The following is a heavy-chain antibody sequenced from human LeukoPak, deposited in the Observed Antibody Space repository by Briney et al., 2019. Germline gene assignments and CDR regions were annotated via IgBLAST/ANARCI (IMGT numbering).Heavy chain of an antibody. CDR2: IYSGGDT. CDR1: GFTVSSKY. V-gene: IGHV3-66*01. Sequence: PGGSLRLSCAASGFTVSSKYMSWVRQAPGKGLEWVSVIYSGGDTYYADSVKGRFTISRDNSKNTLYLQMNSLRAEDTALYYCARGIVDYGGYGLDYWGQGTLVTVSS. J-gene: IGHJ4*02. CDR3: ARGIVDYGGYGLDY. D-gene: IGHD4-17*01.